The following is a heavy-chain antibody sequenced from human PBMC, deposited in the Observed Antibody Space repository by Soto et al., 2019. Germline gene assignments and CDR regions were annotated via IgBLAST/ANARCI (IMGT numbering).Heavy chain of an antibody. CDR1: GFTFSDYH. CDR2: INPSSTYT. V-gene: IGHV3-11*05. D-gene: IGHD3-10*01. J-gene: IGHJ4*02. Sequence: QVQLVESGGGLVNPGGSLRLSCATSGFTFSDYHMSWLRQAPGKGLEWVSYINPSSTYTAYTESLRGRFPITRDNAKNSLYLPMTTLIAAHPAVYYCATERPMLRVVTDEDYWGQGTLVTVSS. CDR3: ATERPMLRVVTDEDY.